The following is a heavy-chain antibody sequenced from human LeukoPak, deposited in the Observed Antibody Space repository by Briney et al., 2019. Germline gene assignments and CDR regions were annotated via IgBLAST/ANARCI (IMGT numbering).Heavy chain of an antibody. Sequence: TSETLSLTCAVYGGSFSGYYWSWIRQPPGKGLEWIGEINHSGSTNYNSSLKSRVTISVDTSKNQFSLKLSSVTAADTAVYYCATGSGRQWLEYWGQGTLVTVSS. CDR1: GGSFSGYY. V-gene: IGHV4-34*01. J-gene: IGHJ4*02. CDR2: INHSGST. D-gene: IGHD6-19*01. CDR3: ATGSGRQWLEY.